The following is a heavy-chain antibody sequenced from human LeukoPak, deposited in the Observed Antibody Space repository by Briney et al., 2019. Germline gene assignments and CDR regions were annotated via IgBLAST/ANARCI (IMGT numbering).Heavy chain of an antibody. CDR3: ASWQWFGEHY. CDR2: INHSGST. Sequence: PSETLSLTCAVYGESFSGFYWTWIRQPPGKGLEWIGEINHSGSTNYNPSLKSRVTVSVHTSKNQFSLRLSSVTAADTAVYYCASWQWFGEHYWGQGTLVTVSS. CDR1: GESFSGFY. J-gene: IGHJ4*02. D-gene: IGHD3-10*01. V-gene: IGHV4-34*01.